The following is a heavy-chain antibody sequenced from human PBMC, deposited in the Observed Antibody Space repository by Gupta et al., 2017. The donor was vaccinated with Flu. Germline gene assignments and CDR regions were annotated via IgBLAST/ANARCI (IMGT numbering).Heavy chain of an antibody. CDR1: GFTFSSYS. CDR2: ISSSSSYI. CDR3: ARDLWLVPGNWFDP. D-gene: IGHD6-19*01. J-gene: IGHJ5*02. V-gene: IGHV3-21*01. Sequence: EVQLVESGGGLVKPGGSLRLSCAASGFTFSSYSMNWVRQAPGKGLEGVSSISSSSSYIYYADSVKGRFTISRDNAKNSLYLQMNSLRAEDTAVYYCARDLWLVPGNWFDPWGQGTLVTVSS.